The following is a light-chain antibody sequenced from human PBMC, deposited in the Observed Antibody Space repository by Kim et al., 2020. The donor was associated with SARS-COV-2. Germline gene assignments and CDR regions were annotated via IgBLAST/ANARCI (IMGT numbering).Light chain of an antibody. CDR1: QSVSSSY. CDR3: QQYGSSPPLLT. CDR2: GAS. J-gene: IGKJ4*01. Sequence: GERATRSGRASQSVSSSYLAWYQQTPGQAPRLLIYGASSRATGIPDRFSGSGSGTDFTLTISRLEPEDFAVYYCQQYGSSPPLLTFGGGTKVDIK. V-gene: IGKV3-20*01.